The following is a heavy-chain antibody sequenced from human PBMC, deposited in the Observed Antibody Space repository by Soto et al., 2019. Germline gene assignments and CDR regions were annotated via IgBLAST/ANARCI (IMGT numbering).Heavy chain of an antibody. V-gene: IGHV1-69*13. CDR1: GGSFSSFG. CDR3: AREGSGYNL. J-gene: IGHJ1*01. CDR2: IIPVFGRP. Sequence: SVKVSCKASGGSFSSFGISWVRQAPGQGLEWMGGIIPVFGRPNYAQRFRGRLTITADESTNTVYLELIDLRSEDTAVYYCAREGSGYNLWGQGTQVTVST. D-gene: IGHD5-12*01.